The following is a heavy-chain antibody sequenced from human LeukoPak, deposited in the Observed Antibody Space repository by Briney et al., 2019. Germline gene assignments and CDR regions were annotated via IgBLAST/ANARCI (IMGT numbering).Heavy chain of an antibody. CDR3: ARHEITGTPYYFDY. Sequence: SETLSLTCTVSGYSISSGYYWGWIRQPPGKGLEWIGSIYHSGSTYYNPSLKSRVTISVDTSKNQFSLKLSSVTAADTAVYYCARHEITGTPYYFDYWGQGTLVTVSS. V-gene: IGHV4-38-2*02. J-gene: IGHJ4*02. CDR1: GYSISSGYY. D-gene: IGHD1-20*01. CDR2: IYHSGST.